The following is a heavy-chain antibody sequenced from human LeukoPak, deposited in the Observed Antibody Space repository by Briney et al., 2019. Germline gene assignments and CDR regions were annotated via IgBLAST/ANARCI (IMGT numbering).Heavy chain of an antibody. V-gene: IGHV3-23*01. CDR2: ISGSGGST. Sequence: GGSLRLSCAASGFTFSSYAMSWVRQAPGKGLEWVSAISGSGGSTYYADSVKGRFTISRDNSKNTLYLQMNSLGAEDTAVYYCATAEKTYYYDSSGYSLDYWGQGTLVTVSS. J-gene: IGHJ4*02. D-gene: IGHD3-22*01. CDR1: GFTFSSYA. CDR3: ATAEKTYYYDSSGYSLDY.